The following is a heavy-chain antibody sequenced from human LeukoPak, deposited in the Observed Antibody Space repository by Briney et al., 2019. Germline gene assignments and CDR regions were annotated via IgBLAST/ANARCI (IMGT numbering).Heavy chain of an antibody. J-gene: IGHJ6*02. Sequence: PGGSLRLSCAASGFTFSSYAMHWVRQAPGKGLEWVAVISYDGSNKYYADSVKGRFTISRDNSKNTLYLQMNSLRAEDTAVYYCAKSKEYSYYYGMDVWGQGTTVTVSS. V-gene: IGHV3-30-3*02. D-gene: IGHD1-1*01. CDR2: ISYDGSNK. CDR3: AKSKEYSYYYGMDV. CDR1: GFTFSSYA.